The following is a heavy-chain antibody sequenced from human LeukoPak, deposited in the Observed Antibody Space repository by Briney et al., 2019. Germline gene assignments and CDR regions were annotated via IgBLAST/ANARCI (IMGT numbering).Heavy chain of an antibody. CDR2: INQAGSEK. D-gene: IGHD3-10*01. CDR3: AIVTPGGVGSFDY. CDR1: GFTFSRYW. J-gene: IGHJ4*02. Sequence: GGSLRLSCAASGFTFSRYWMSWVRQAPGKGLEWVADINQAGSEKFYVDSVKGRFTISRDNAKISLYLQMNSLRAEDTAVYYCAIVTPGGVGSFDYWGQGTLVTVSS. V-gene: IGHV3-7*01.